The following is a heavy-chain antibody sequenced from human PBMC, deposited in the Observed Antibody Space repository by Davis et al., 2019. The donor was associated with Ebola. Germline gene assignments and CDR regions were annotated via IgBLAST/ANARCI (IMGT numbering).Heavy chain of an antibody. CDR1: GYTLTELS. D-gene: IGHD2-8*01. Sequence: ASVKVSCKVSGYTLTELSMHWVRQAPGKGLEWMGGFDPEDGETIYAQKFQGRVTMTEDTSTDTAYMELSSLRSEDTAVYYCAGNQYCTNGVCYTRAYGMDVWGKGTTVTVSS. V-gene: IGHV1-24*01. CDR3: AGNQYCTNGVCYTRAYGMDV. CDR2: FDPEDGET. J-gene: IGHJ6*04.